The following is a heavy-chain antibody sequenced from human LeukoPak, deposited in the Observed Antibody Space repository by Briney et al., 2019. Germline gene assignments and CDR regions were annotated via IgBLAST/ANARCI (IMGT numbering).Heavy chain of an antibody. D-gene: IGHD1-26*01. Sequence: GGSLRLSCAASGFTFSIYAMSWVRQAPGKGLEWASAIGDTTYYADSVEGRFTISRDNSKNTLYLQMNSLRAEDAAIYYCAKAFAFVGANFFDYWGQGTLVTVSS. J-gene: IGHJ4*02. V-gene: IGHV3-23*01. CDR2: IGDTT. CDR3: AKAFAFVGANFFDY. CDR1: GFTFSIYA.